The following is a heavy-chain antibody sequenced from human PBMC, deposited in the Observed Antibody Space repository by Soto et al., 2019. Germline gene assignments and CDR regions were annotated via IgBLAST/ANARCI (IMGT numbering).Heavy chain of an antibody. V-gene: IGHV1-69*06. D-gene: IGHD2-2*01. CDR2: IIPIFGTA. CDR3: ARARLIVPAATRINYYYYGMDV. Sequence: QVQLVQSGAEVKKPGSSVKVSCKASGDTFSSYAISWVRQAPGQGLEWMGGIIPIFGTANYAQKFQGRVTITADKSTSTAYMELSSLRSEDTAVYYCARARLIVPAATRINYYYYGMDVWGQGTTVTVSS. J-gene: IGHJ6*02. CDR1: GDTFSSYA.